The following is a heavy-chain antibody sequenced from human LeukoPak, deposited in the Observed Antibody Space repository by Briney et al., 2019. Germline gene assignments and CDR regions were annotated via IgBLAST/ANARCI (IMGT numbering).Heavy chain of an antibody. J-gene: IGHJ5*02. CDR3: ARVERTNWFDP. CDR2: ISAYNGNT. CDR1: GYTFTGYY. Sequence: ASVKVSCKASGYTFTGYYMHWVRQAPGQGLEWMGWISAYNGNTNYAQKLQGRVTMTTDTSTSTACMELRSLRSDDTAVYYCARVERTNWFDPWGQGTLVTVSS. V-gene: IGHV1-18*04. D-gene: IGHD5-24*01.